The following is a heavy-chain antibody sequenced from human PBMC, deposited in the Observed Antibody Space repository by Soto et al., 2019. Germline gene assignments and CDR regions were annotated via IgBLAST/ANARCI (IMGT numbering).Heavy chain of an antibody. CDR2: IRQDGSDN. V-gene: IGHV3-7*01. CDR1: DFTLSDYW. CDR3: VREDCRSTSCSVGAFDI. Sequence: EVQLVESGGGLVQPGGSLRLSCAASDFTLSDYWMTWVRQAPGKGLEWVATIRQDGSDNYYVDSVKGLFTISRDNAKNSLYLQMNSLRVEDTAVYYCVREDCRSTSCSVGAFDIWGQGTIVTVSS. J-gene: IGHJ3*02. D-gene: IGHD2-2*01.